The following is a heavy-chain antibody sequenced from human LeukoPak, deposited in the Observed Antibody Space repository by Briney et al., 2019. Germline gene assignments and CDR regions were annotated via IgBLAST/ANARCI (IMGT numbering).Heavy chain of an antibody. J-gene: IGHJ4*02. CDR3: ARHLLRFLEWSSLYFDY. D-gene: IGHD3-3*01. CDR2: IYYSGTT. CDR1: GGSISSGDFY. V-gene: IGHV4-30-4*08. Sequence: SQTLSLTCTVSGGSISSGDFYWSWIRQHPGKGLEWLGYIYYSGTTYYNPSLKSRVTISVDTSKNQFSLKLSSVTAADTAVYYCARHLLRFLEWSSLYFDYWGQGTLVTVSS.